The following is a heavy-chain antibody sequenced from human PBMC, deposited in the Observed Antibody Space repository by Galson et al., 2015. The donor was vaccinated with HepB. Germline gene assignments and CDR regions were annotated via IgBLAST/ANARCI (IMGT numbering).Heavy chain of an antibody. V-gene: IGHV3-15*01. CDR3: TTDGDDSGSDAFDI. Sequence: SLRLSCAASGFTFSNAWMSWVRQAPGKGLKWVGRIKSKTDGGTTDYAAPVKGRFTISRDDSKNTLYLQMNSLKTEDTAVYYCTTDGDDSGSDAFDIWGQGTMVTVSS. CDR2: IKSKTDGGTT. D-gene: IGHD5-12*01. CDR1: GFTFSNAW. J-gene: IGHJ3*02.